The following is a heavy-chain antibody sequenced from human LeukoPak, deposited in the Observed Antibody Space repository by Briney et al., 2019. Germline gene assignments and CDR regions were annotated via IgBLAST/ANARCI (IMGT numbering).Heavy chain of an antibody. V-gene: IGHV3-21*01. D-gene: IGHD3-10*02. Sequence: GGSLRLSCAASGFSFNTYSMTWVRQAPGKGLEWVSIISRTSGSTFYADSVKGRFTISRDNAKNSLYLQMNSLRAEDTAVYYCAELGITMIGGVWGKGTTVTISS. J-gene: IGHJ6*04. CDR3: AELGITMIGGV. CDR1: GFSFNTYS. CDR2: ISRTSGST.